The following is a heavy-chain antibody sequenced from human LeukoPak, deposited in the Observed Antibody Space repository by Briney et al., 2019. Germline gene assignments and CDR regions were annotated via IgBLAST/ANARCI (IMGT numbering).Heavy chain of an antibody. CDR3: ARDLRSGDH. Sequence: GGSLRLSCAASGFTFSSFWMHWVRQAPGKGLVWVSRINPDGSYTTCADSVKGRFTISRDNAKNTAYLQMNSLRAEDTAVYYCARDLRSGDHWGQGTLVTVSS. D-gene: IGHD3-10*01. CDR1: GFTFSSFW. CDR2: INPDGSYT. V-gene: IGHV3-74*01. J-gene: IGHJ4*02.